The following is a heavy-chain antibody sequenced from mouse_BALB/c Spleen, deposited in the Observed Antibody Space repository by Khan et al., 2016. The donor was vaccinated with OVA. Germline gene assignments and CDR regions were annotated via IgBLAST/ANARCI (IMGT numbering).Heavy chain of an antibody. J-gene: IGHJ2*01. V-gene: IGHV1-20*02. CDR1: GYSFTGYF. Sequence: EVQLQESGPELVKPGASVKISCKASGYSFTGYFMNWVMQSHGKSLEWIGRINPHIGETFYNQKFKGKATLTVDESSSTAHMELWSLASEDSAVYYCARIYRSDFDYWGQGTTLTVSS. CDR3: ARIYRSDFDY. CDR2: INPHIGET. D-gene: IGHD1-1*01.